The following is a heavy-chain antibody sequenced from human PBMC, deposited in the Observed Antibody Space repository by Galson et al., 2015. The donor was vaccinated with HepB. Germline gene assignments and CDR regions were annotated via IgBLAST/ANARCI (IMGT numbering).Heavy chain of an antibody. V-gene: IGHV3-30*18. D-gene: IGHD6-19*01. CDR2: ISYDGSNK. Sequence: SLRLSCAASGFTFSSYGTHWVRQAPGKGLEWVAVISYDGSNKFYADSVKGRFTISRDNSKNTLYLQMNSLRAEDTAVYYCAKRVEYSSGWYLWFDPWGQGTLVTVSS. CDR3: AKRVEYSSGWYLWFDP. CDR1: GFTFSSYG. J-gene: IGHJ5*02.